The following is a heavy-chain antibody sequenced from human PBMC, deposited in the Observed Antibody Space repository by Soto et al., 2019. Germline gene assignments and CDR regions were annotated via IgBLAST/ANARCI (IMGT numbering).Heavy chain of an antibody. CDR2: IKSKTDGGTT. J-gene: IGHJ4*02. Sequence: EVQLVESGGGLVKPGGSLRLSCAASGFTFSNAWMSWVRQAPGKGLEWVGRIKSKTDGGTTDYAAPVKGRFTISRDDSKNTLYMKMNSLKTEDTAVYYCTTQYYDFWSGRFIFDYWGQGTLVTVSS. CDR3: TTQYYDFWSGRFIFDY. V-gene: IGHV3-15*01. D-gene: IGHD3-3*01. CDR1: GFTFSNAW.